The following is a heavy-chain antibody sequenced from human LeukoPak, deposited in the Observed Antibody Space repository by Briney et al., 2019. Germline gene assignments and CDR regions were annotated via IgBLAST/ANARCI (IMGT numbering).Heavy chain of an antibody. Sequence: GGSLRLSCAASGFTFSSYWMSWVRQAPGKGPEWVGRVKSKSDGGTTDYAAPVKGRFTISRDDSKNTLYLEMDSLETEDTAMYYCTTAGVYWGQGTLVTVSS. CDR1: GFTFSSYW. CDR2: VKSKSDGGTT. CDR3: TTAGVY. V-gene: IGHV3-15*01. J-gene: IGHJ4*02. D-gene: IGHD3-10*01.